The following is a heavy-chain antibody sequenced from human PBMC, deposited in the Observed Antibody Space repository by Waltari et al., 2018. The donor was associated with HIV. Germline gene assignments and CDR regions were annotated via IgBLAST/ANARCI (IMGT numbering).Heavy chain of an antibody. CDR1: GGSIRSSSYH. Sequence: QLQLQESGPGLVKPSETLSLPCTASGGSIRSSSYHWGWIRPPPGKGLEWIGSIYYSGSTYYNPSLKSRVTISVDTSKNQFSLKLSSVTAADTAVYYCARERYCSGGSCPFDYWGQGTLVTVSS. V-gene: IGHV4-39*07. J-gene: IGHJ4*02. CDR3: ARERYCSGGSCPFDY. D-gene: IGHD2-15*01. CDR2: IYYSGST.